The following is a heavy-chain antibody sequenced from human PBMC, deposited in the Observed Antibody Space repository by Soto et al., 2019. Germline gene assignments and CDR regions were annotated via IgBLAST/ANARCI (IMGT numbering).Heavy chain of an antibody. V-gene: IGHV3-30*03. CDR1: GFSFRSYG. CDR3: AGALRGAMDV. CDR2: ISLDGSNK. Sequence: QVPLVESGGGVVQPGRSLRLSCAASGFSFRSYGMHWVREAPGKGLEWVALISLDGSNKYYADSVKGRFTISRDNSKNTLDLQMNGLRVEDTAVYYCAGALRGAMDVWGQGTTVTVSS. J-gene: IGHJ6*02.